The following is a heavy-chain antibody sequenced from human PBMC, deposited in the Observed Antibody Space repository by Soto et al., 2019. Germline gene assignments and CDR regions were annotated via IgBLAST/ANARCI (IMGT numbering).Heavy chain of an antibody. CDR1: VASISSGDYY. Sequence: SETLSLTCTVSVASISSGDYYCSWIRQHPWQGLEWIGYIYHSGAAYYNPSLKSRVTVSIDTSKNQFSLKLNFVTAADTAVYYCARRCKYKLTWNYFDPWGPGTLVTVSS. V-gene: IGHV4-31*03. J-gene: IGHJ5*02. CDR2: IYHSGAA. CDR3: ARRCKYKLTWNYFDP. D-gene: IGHD1-7*01.